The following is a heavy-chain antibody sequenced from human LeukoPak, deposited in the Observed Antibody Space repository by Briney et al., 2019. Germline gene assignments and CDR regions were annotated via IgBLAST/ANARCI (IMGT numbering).Heavy chain of an antibody. CDR1: GFTFSSYA. CDR2: ISGSGGST. J-gene: IGHJ4*02. D-gene: IGHD3-22*01. V-gene: IGHV3-23*01. CDR3: AKHYYYDSSGYVDY. Sequence: PGGTLRLSCAASGFTFSSYAMSWVRQAPGKGLEWVSAISGSGGSTYYADSVKGRFTISRDNSKNTLYLQMNSLRAEDTAVYYCAKHYYYDSSGYVDYWGQGTLVTVSS.